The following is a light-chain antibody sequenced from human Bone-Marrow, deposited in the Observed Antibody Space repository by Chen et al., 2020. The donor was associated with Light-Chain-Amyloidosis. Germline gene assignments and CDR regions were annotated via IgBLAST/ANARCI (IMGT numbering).Light chain of an antibody. V-gene: IGLV3-21*02. CDR3: QVWDRSSDRPV. J-gene: IGLJ3*02. Sequence: SYVLTQPSPVSGAPGQTATLAFGGNNIGSTSVHWYQQTPGQAPLLVVHDDSDRPSGIPERLSGSNSGNTATLTISRVEAGDEADYYCQVWDRSSDRPVFGGGTKLTVL. CDR1: NIGSTS. CDR2: DDS.